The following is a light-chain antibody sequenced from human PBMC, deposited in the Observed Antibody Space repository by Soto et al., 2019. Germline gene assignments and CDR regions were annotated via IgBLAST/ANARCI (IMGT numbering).Light chain of an antibody. CDR2: GAS. CDR1: LSVSSN. J-gene: IGKJ1*01. V-gene: IGKV3-15*01. Sequence: EVEMTQSPGTLSVSAGESATLSCRASLSVSSNVAWYQQKPGQAPRLLIYGASTRATGIPARFSGSGSGTEFSLTISSLQSEDFAVYYCQQYNDRPKTFGQGTKVAIK. CDR3: QQYNDRPKT.